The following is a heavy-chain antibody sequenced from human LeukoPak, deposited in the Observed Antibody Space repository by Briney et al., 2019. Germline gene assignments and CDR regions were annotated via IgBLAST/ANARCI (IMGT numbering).Heavy chain of an antibody. J-gene: IGHJ4*02. CDR3: ARDLGRIAANFDY. Sequence: ASVKVSCRASGYTFTTYGISWVRQAPGQGLEWMGWISTYNGNPTYVQNLQGRVTMTTDTSTSTAYMELRSLRSDDTAVYYCARDLGRIAANFDYWGQGTLVTVSS. CDR1: GYTFTTYG. V-gene: IGHV1-18*01. D-gene: IGHD6-13*01. CDR2: ISTYNGNP.